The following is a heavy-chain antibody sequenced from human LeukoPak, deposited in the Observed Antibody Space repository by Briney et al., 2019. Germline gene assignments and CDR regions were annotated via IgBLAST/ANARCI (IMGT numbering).Heavy chain of an antibody. CDR2: ISYDGSNK. CDR1: GFTFSSYG. CDR3: AKDLWQWLVHGVDY. V-gene: IGHV3-30*18. Sequence: GGSLRLSCAASGFTFSSYGMHWVRQAPGKGLEWVAVISYDGSNKYYADSVKGRFTISRDNSKNTLYLQMNSLRAEDTAVYYCAKDLWQWLVHGVDYWGQGTLVTVSS. D-gene: IGHD6-19*01. J-gene: IGHJ4*02.